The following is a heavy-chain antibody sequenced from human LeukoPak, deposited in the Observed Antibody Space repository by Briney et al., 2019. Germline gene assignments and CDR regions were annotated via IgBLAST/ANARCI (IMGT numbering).Heavy chain of an antibody. D-gene: IGHD3-10*01. CDR3: ARGRGGWDYYYYGMDV. CDR1: GYTFTSYD. CDR2: MNPNSGNT. J-gene: IGHJ6*02. V-gene: IGHV1-8*01. Sequence: ASVKVSCKASGYTFTSYDINWVRQATGQGLEWMGWMNPNSGNTGYAQKLQGRVTMTRNTSISTAYMELSSLRSEDTAVYYCARGRGGWDYYYYGMDVWGQGTTVTVSS.